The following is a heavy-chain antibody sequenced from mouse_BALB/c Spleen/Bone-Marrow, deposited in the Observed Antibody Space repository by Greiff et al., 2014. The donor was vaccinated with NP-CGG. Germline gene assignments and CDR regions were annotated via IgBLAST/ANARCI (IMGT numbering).Heavy chain of an antibody. CDR1: GYTFTSYW. V-gene: IGHV1S132*01. J-gene: IGHJ2*01. CDR3: ARRGYGYLDY. D-gene: IGHD2-10*02. CDR2: IFPGTVTP. Sequence: VQLQQSGAELVKPGASVKLSCKTSGYTFTSYWIQWVKQRPGQGLGWIGEIFPGTVTPYYNEKFKGKATLTIDTSSSTASMQLSSLTSEDSAVYFCARRGYGYLDYWGQGTTPTFPS.